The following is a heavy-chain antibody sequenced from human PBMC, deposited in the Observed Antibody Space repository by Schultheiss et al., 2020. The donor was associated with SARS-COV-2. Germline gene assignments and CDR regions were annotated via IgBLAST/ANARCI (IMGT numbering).Heavy chain of an antibody. CDR2: IRSKAYGGTT. CDR1: GFTFGDYA. Sequence: GGSLRLSCTASGFTFGDYAMSWVRQAPGKGLEWVGFIRSKAYGGTTEYAASVKGRFTISRDDSKNSLYLQMNSLKTEDTAVYYCARASRRSGSWYYFDYWGQGTLVTVSS. J-gene: IGHJ4*02. CDR3: ARASRRSGSWYYFDY. V-gene: IGHV3-49*04. D-gene: IGHD1-26*01.